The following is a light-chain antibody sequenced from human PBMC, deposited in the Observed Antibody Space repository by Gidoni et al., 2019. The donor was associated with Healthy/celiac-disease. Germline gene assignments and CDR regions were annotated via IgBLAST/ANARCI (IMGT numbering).Light chain of an antibody. Sequence: DIQMTQSPSSVSASVGDRVTITCRASQGISSWLAWYPQKPGKAPKLLIYAASSLQSGVPSRFSGSGSGTDFTLTISSLQPEDCATYYCQQANSVPRTFXXXTKVEIK. J-gene: IGKJ4*01. CDR1: QGISSW. V-gene: IGKV1-12*01. CDR2: AAS. CDR3: QQANSVPRT.